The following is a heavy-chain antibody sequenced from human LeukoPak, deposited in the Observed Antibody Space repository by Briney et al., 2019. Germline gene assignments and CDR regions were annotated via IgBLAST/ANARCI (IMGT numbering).Heavy chain of an antibody. J-gene: IGHJ3*02. D-gene: IGHD6-19*01. Sequence: SETLSLTCTVSGGSISSGGYYWSWIRQPPGRGLEWIGYIYQTGNTYYNPSLKSRVTISGDRSKNQFSLKLSSVTAADTAIYYCATNIVVPGTGSFDIWGPGTMVTVSS. CDR1: GGSISSGGYY. CDR3: ATNIVVPGTGSFDI. CDR2: IYQTGNT. V-gene: IGHV4-30-2*01.